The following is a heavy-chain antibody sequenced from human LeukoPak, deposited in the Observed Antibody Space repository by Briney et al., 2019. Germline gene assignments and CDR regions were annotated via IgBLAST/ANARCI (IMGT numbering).Heavy chain of an antibody. CDR1: GGSISSSSYY. CDR2: IYYSGST. J-gene: IGHJ4*02. D-gene: IGHD3-3*01. V-gene: IGHV4-39*07. Sequence: SETLSLTCTVSGGSISSSSYYWGWIRQPPGKGLEWIGRIYYSGSTYYNPSLKSRVTISVDTSKNQFSLKLSSVTAADTAVYYCASIRFLEWLLVGYFDYWGQGTLVTVSS. CDR3: ASIRFLEWLLVGYFDY.